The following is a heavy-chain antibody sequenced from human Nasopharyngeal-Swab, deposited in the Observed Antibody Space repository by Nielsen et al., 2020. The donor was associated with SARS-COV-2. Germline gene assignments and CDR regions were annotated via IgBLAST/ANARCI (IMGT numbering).Heavy chain of an antibody. CDR2: ISISGATT. Sequence: GESLKISCSVSGFTFSNSALCWVRQAPGKGLEWVSAISISGATTFYADSVRGRFTISRDNDRNTVYLQMSSLTVEDTATYYCAKEEVPNDYWGQGTLVTVSS. CDR1: GFTFSNSA. J-gene: IGHJ4*02. V-gene: IGHV3-23*01. CDR3: AKEEVPNDY. D-gene: IGHD4/OR15-4a*01.